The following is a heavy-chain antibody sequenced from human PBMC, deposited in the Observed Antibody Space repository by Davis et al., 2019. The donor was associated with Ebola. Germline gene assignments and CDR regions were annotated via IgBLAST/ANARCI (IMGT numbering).Heavy chain of an antibody. D-gene: IGHD2-2*01. J-gene: IGHJ5*02. V-gene: IGHV3-7*01. CDR2: IKQDGSEK. Sequence: GESLKISCAASGFTFSSHWMSWVRQAPGKGLEWVANIKQDGSEKYYVDSVKGRFTISRDNAKNSLYLQMNSLRAEDTAVYYCARDGGYCSSTSCSNWFDPWGQGTLVTVSS. CDR3: ARDGGYCSSTSCSNWFDP. CDR1: GFTFSSHW.